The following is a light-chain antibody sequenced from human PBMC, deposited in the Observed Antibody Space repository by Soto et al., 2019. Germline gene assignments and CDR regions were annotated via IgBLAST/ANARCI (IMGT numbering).Light chain of an antibody. CDR2: SAS. J-gene: IGKJ2*03. CDR1: QSINNY. Sequence: SLAAVSAYERDRVTITCRASQSINNYLSWYQQKPGEVPKLLIYSASTLHSGVPSRFTGSGSETDFTLTIRSLQPEDFTPYYCQHASFAPYRFCQG. CDR3: QHASFAPYR. V-gene: IGKV1-39*01.